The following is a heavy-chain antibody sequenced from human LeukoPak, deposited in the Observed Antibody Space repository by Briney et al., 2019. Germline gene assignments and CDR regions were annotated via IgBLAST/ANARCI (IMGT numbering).Heavy chain of an antibody. J-gene: IGHJ4*02. CDR3: ARVRDGYNRPYFDY. Sequence: SETLSLTCTVSGGCISSSSYYWGWIRQPPGKGLEWIGSIYYSGSTYYNPSLKSRVTISVDTSKNQFSLKLSSVTAADTAVYYCARVRDGYNRPYFDYWGQGTLVTVSS. D-gene: IGHD5-24*01. CDR2: IYYSGST. V-gene: IGHV4-39*07. CDR1: GGCISSSSYY.